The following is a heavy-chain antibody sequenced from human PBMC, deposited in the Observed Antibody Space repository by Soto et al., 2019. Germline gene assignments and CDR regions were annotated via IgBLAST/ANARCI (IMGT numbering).Heavy chain of an antibody. CDR3: TIHSGGWNGYFEY. CDR2: IKEDGSEQ. D-gene: IGHD6-25*01. V-gene: IGHV3-7*01. CDR1: LFTFSSYW. Sequence: PVWSLRLSWRASLFTFSSYWRSWVLQTPGKGPEWLANIKEDGSEQYYVDSVKGRFSVSRDNAKNSLYLQMNSLRAEDSALYYCTIHSGGWNGYFEYWGQGTLVTVSS. J-gene: IGHJ4*02.